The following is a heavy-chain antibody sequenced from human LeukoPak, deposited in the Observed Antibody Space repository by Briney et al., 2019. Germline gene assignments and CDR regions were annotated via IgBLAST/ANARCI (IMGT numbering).Heavy chain of an antibody. D-gene: IGHD4-23*01. V-gene: IGHV1-46*01. J-gene: IGHJ5*02. CDR1: GYIFTNHY. CDR2: INPSGSST. CDR3: ARDNSIADRGWWFDP. Sequence: ASVKVSFKASGYIFTNHYMHWVRQAPGQGLEWMGLINPSGSSTLYAEKFRGRIIMTRDMSTATDYMELSSLRSEDTAVYYCARDNSIADRGWWFDPWGQGTLVTVSS.